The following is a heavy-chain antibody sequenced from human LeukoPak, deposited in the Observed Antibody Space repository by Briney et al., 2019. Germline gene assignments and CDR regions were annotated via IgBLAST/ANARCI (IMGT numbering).Heavy chain of an antibody. D-gene: IGHD4-23*01. CDR1: GGSICGYY. CDR2: IYYSGST. CDR3: ARESRRQLRWSIDP. Sequence: SETLSLTCTVSGGSICGYYWSWIRQPPGKGLEWIGYIYYSGSTYYNPSLKSRVTISVDTSKNQFSLKLSSVTAADTAVYYCARESRRQLRWSIDPWGQGTLVTVSS. V-gene: IGHV4-59*12. J-gene: IGHJ5*02.